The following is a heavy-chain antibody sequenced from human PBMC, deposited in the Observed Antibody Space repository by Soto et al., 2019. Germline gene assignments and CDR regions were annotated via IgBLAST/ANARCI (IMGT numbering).Heavy chain of an antibody. CDR1: GGSISSGGYY. J-gene: IGHJ5*02. V-gene: IGHV4-31*03. CDR3: AREEGGGYDHRWFDP. Sequence: QVQLQESGPGLVKPSQTLSLTCTVSGGSISSGGYYWSWIRQHPGKGLEWIGYIYYSGSTYYNPSLKRRVTXPXAXSXXQFTLKLSYVTAADTAMYYCAREEGGGYDHRWFDPWGQGTLVTVSS. CDR2: IYYSGST. D-gene: IGHD5-12*01.